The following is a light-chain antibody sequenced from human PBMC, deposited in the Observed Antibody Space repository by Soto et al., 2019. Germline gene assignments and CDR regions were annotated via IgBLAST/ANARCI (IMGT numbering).Light chain of an antibody. CDR3: QQYGRSPLT. V-gene: IGKV3-20*01. CDR2: GAS. CDR1: QSVTFSY. J-gene: IGKJ4*01. Sequence: EILLTQSPGTLSFSPGEISTLSFRSSQSVTFSYLAWYQQKPGQAPRLLIYGASSRATGIPDRFSGSGSGTDFTLTISRLEPEDFAVYYCQQYGRSPLTFGGGTKVDIK.